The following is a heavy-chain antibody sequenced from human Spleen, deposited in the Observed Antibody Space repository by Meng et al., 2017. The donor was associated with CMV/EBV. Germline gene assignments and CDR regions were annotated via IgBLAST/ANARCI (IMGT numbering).Heavy chain of an antibody. CDR2: IRYDGSNK. D-gene: IGHD2-2*01. V-gene: IGHV3-30*02. Sequence: GGSLRLSCAASGFTFSSYGMHWVRQAPGKGLEWVAFIRYDGSNKYYADSVKGRFTISRDNSKNTLYLQMNSLRAEDTAVYYCARALVGGSSLDFFYGMDIWGQGTTVTVSS. CDR1: GFTFSSYG. J-gene: IGHJ6*02. CDR3: ARALVGGSSLDFFYGMDI.